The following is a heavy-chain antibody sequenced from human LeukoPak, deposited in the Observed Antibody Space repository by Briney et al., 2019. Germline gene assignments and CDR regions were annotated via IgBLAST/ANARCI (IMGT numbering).Heavy chain of an antibody. J-gene: IGHJ4*02. D-gene: IGHD6-13*01. Sequence: SETLSLTCTVSGDSISNFYWSWIRQPAGKGLEWIGRIYTSGSTNYNPSLKSRVTMSADTSKNQFSLKLSSVTAADTAVYYCARDVVAAPGTWDYWGQGTLVTVSS. CDR2: IYTSGST. CDR3: ARDVVAAPGTWDY. CDR1: GDSISNFY. V-gene: IGHV4-4*07.